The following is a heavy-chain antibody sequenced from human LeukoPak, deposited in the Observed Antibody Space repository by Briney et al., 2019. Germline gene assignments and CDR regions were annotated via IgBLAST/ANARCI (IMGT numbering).Heavy chain of an antibody. D-gene: IGHD3-9*01. CDR1: GFTFSDYD. J-gene: IGHJ4*02. V-gene: IGHV3-13*04. CDR3: ARGNILTGYTY. Sequence: GGSLRLSCAASGFTFSDYDMHWVRQATGKGLEWVSAIGYGGDRHYSDSVKGRLTISRENAKNSLYLQMDSLGAGDTAVYYCARGNILTGYTYWGQGALVTVSS. CDR2: IGYGGDR.